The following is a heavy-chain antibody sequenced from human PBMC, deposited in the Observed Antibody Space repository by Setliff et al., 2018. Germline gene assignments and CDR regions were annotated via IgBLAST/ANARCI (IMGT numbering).Heavy chain of an antibody. V-gene: IGHV1-69*05. J-gene: IGHJ6*03. CDR2: TIPNFGTT. D-gene: IGHD3-22*01. CDR3: ARAGRYYYDSSGYYYDRDYYYYMDV. Sequence: SVKVSCKASGGTFSNIGISWVRRAPGQGLEWLGGTIPNFGTTNYAQEFQGRVTIITDESTSTAYLELRSLRSDDTAVYYCARAGRYYYDSSGYYYDRDYYYYMDVWGKGTTVTVSS. CDR1: GGTFSNIG.